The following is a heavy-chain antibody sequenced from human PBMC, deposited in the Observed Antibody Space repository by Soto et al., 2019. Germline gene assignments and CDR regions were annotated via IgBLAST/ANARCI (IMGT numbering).Heavy chain of an antibody. CDR1: GGTFSSYT. D-gene: IGHD5-12*01. CDR2: IIPILGIA. Sequence: SVKVSCKASGGTFSSYTISWVRQAPGQGLEWMGRIIPILGIANYAQKFQGRVTITADKSTSTAYMELSSLRSEDTAVYYCARTDIVATAYYYYGMDVWGQGTTVTVSS. CDR3: ARTDIVATAYYYYGMDV. J-gene: IGHJ6*02. V-gene: IGHV1-69*02.